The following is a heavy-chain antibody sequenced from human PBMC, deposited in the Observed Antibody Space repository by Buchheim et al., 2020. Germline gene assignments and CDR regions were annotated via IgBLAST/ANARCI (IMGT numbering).Heavy chain of an antibody. CDR1: GGSISSGNYY. Sequence: QVQLQESGPGLVKPSQPLSLSCTVSGGSISSGNYYWHWIRRPAGKGLEWFGRISTTGNTNYNPSLQCRLTTSLDSSTNQFSLRLTSVTAADTAVCYCARSGFDYYFDFWGQGTL. J-gene: IGHJ4*02. D-gene: IGHD5-12*01. V-gene: IGHV4-61*02. CDR3: ARSGFDYYFDF. CDR2: ISTTGNT.